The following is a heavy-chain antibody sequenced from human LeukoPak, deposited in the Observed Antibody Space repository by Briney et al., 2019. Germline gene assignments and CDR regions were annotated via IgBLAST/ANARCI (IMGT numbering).Heavy chain of an antibody. D-gene: IGHD3-22*01. Sequence: GGSLRLSCAASGFTFSFYWMSWVRQAPGKGLEWVANIKQDGSDKYYEDSVKDRFIISRDNSKSSLYLQMNSLRAEDTAFYFCARHSNKYDYDSSGHYRSFDYWGQGTLVSVSS. J-gene: IGHJ4*02. CDR1: GFTFSFYW. CDR2: IKQDGSDK. CDR3: ARHSNKYDYDSSGHYRSFDY. V-gene: IGHV3-7*01.